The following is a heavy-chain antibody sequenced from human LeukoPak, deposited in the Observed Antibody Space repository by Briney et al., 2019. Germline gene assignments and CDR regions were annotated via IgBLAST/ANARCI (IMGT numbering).Heavy chain of an antibody. CDR2: LIPSLSVT. Sequence: SVTVSCKASGGTFSGYTINWLRQAPGQGLEWMGGLIPSLSVTNYARKFQGRVSITAVISTSTAYLDLSSLKSEDAAVYYCARGTEQWLSSFDSWGQGTLVTVSS. D-gene: IGHD6-19*01. CDR3: ARGTEQWLSSFDS. CDR1: GGTFSGYT. J-gene: IGHJ4*02. V-gene: IGHV1-69*10.